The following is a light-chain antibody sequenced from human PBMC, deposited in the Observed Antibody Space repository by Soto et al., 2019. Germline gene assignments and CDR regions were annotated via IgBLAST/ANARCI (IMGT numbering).Light chain of an antibody. V-gene: IGKV1-5*03. J-gene: IGKJ1*01. CDR2: QAS. CDR1: ESVSRW. CDR3: PQHNAYTQT. Sequence: DIHMTQSPSTLSASVGDRVNITCRASESVSRWLAWYQQKPGRTPKLLIYQASTLETGVPSRFSGSGSGTEVTIAVISPQTDVFATYYCPQHNAYTQTFGQWTKVEIK.